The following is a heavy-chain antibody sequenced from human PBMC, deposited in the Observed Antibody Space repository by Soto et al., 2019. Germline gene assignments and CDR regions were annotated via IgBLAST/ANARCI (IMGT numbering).Heavy chain of an antibody. D-gene: IGHD3-10*01. J-gene: IGHJ5*02. Sequence: EVQLVESGGGLVQPGGSLRLSCAASGFTFSSYSMSWVRQAPGKGLEWVSYISSSSSTIYYADSVKGRFTISRDNAKNSLYLQMNSLRDEVTAVYYCAREIPSRGAGWFDPWGQGTLVTVSS. CDR1: GFTFSSYS. CDR2: ISSSSSTI. V-gene: IGHV3-48*02. CDR3: AREIPSRGAGWFDP.